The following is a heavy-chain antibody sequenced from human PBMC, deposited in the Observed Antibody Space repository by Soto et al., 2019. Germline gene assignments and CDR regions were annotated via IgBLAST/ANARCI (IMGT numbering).Heavy chain of an antibody. Sequence: GGSLRLSCAASGFTFSSYGMHWVRQAPGKGLEWVAVISYDGSNKYYADSVKGRFTISRDNSKNTLYLQMNSLRAEDTAVYYCAKDQVVPAAIPYYYGMDVWGQGTTVTVPS. CDR3: AKDQVVPAAIPYYYGMDV. V-gene: IGHV3-30*18. CDR1: GFTFSSYG. D-gene: IGHD2-2*01. CDR2: ISYDGSNK. J-gene: IGHJ6*02.